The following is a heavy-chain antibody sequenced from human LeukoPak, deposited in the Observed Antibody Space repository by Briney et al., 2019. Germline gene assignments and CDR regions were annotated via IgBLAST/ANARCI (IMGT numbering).Heavy chain of an antibody. CDR2: ISAYSGNT. Sequence: ASVKVSCKASGYTFTSYGISWVRQAPGQGLEWMGWISAYSGNTDSAQKLQGRLTMTTDTSTSTAYMELRSLRSDDTAVYYCARATGFGSGIAGARGAPKYYFDYWGQGTLVTVSS. D-gene: IGHD6-13*01. J-gene: IGHJ4*02. CDR3: ARATGFGSGIAGARGAPKYYFDY. CDR1: GYTFTSYG. V-gene: IGHV1-18*01.